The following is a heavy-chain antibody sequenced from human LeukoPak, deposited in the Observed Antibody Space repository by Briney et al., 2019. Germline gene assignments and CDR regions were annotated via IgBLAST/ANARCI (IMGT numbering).Heavy chain of an antibody. D-gene: IGHD2-8*01. J-gene: IGHJ3*02. CDR2: IYYSGST. Sequence: SETLSLTCTVSGGSISSGGYYWSWIRQHPRKGLEWIGYIYYSGSTYYNPSLKSRVTISVDTSKNQFSLKLSSVTAADTAVYYCARGGILILGDAFDIWGQGTMVTVSS. CDR3: ARGGILILGDAFDI. CDR1: GGSISSGGYY. V-gene: IGHV4-31*03.